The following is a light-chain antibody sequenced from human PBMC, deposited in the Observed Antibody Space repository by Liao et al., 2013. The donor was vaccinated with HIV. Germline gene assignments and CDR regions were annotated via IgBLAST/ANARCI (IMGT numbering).Light chain of an antibody. CDR1: SIGSKS. CDR3: QAWDNRNAV. J-gene: IGLJ2*01. Sequence: GSVAPGQTATITCGGHSIGSKSVHWYQQKPGQAPVVVIYYDSARPSGIPERFSGSNSGDTATLTISGTQAMDEADYYCQAWDNRNAVFGGGTKLTVL. V-gene: IGLV3-21*01. CDR2: YDS.